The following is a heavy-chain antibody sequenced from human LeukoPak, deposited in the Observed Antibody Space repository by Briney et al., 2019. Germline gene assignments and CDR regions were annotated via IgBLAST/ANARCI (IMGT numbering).Heavy chain of an antibody. CDR3: ARDIVVVPAANWGGFDY. D-gene: IGHD2-2*01. CDR1: GYTFTSYY. V-gene: IGHV1-2*02. Sequence: ASVKVSCKASGYTFTSYYMHWVRQAPGQGLEWMGWINPNSGGTNYAQKFQGRVTMTRDTSISTAYMELSRLRSDDTAVYYCARDIVVVPAANWGGFDYWGQGTLVTVSS. CDR2: INPNSGGT. J-gene: IGHJ4*02.